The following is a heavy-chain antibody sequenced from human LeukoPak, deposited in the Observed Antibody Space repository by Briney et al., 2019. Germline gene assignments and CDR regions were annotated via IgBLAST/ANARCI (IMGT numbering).Heavy chain of an antibody. Sequence: GSVKVSCKASGYTFTGYYMHWVRQAPGQGLEWMGWINPNSGGTNYAQKFQGWATMTRDTSISTAYMELSRLRSDDTAVYYCARDGTMVRGVLSYWGQGTLVTVSS. D-gene: IGHD3-10*01. CDR3: ARDGTMVRGVLSY. V-gene: IGHV1-2*04. J-gene: IGHJ4*02. CDR1: GYTFTGYY. CDR2: INPNSGGT.